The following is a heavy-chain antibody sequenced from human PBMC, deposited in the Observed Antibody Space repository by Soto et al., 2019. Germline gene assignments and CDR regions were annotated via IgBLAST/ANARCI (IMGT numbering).Heavy chain of an antibody. D-gene: IGHD6-13*01. J-gene: IGHJ6*02. CDR1: GYTFTSYD. CDR2: MNPNSGNT. Sequence: ASVKVSCKASGYTFTSYDINGVRQATGQGLEWMGWMNPNSGNTGYAQKFQCRVTMTRNTSISTAYMELSSLRSEDTAVYYCARVGIAAAGTYYYGMDVWGQGTPVTVYS. V-gene: IGHV1-8*01. CDR3: ARVGIAAAGTYYYGMDV.